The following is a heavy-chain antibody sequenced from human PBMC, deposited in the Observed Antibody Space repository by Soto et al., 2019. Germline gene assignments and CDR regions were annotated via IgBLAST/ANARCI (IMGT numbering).Heavy chain of an antibody. CDR3: ARNDSGSRNFDY. CDR1: DGSISSGGYY. J-gene: IGHJ4*02. Sequence: QVQLQESGPGLVKPSQTLSLTCTVSDGSISSGGYYWSWIRQHPGKGLEWIGYISDSGSTYYNPSLKSRVTISLDTSKNRFSLKVRSVTAADTAVYYCARNDSGSRNFDYWGQGTLVTVSS. D-gene: IGHD3-10*01. V-gene: IGHV4-31*03. CDR2: ISDSGST.